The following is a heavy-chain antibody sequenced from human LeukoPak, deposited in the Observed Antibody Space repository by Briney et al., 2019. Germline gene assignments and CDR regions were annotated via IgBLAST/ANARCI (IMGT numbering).Heavy chain of an antibody. D-gene: IGHD3-10*01. CDR2: ISAYNGNT. CDR1: GYTFTSYG. Sequence: ASVKVSCKASGYTFTSYGISWVRQAPGQGLEWMGWISAYNGNTNYAQKFQGRVTMTTDTSTSTAYMELRSLRSDDTAVYYCARDRYYYGSGSYYFLEDYWGQGTLVTVSS. V-gene: IGHV1-18*04. J-gene: IGHJ4*02. CDR3: ARDRYYYGSGSYYFLEDY.